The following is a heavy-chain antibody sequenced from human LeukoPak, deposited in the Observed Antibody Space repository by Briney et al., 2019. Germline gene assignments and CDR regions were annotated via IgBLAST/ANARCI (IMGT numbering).Heavy chain of an antibody. D-gene: IGHD2-8*01. CDR2: INPNSGGT. V-gene: IGHV1-2*02. CDR1: GYTFTGYY. J-gene: IGHJ5*02. Sequence: GASVKVSCKASGYTFTGYYMHWVRQAPGQGLEWMGWINPNSGGTNYAQKFQGRVTMTRDTSISTAYMELSRLRYDDTAVYYCAREDCTNGVCYSDPWGQGTLVTVSS. CDR3: AREDCTNGVCYSDP.